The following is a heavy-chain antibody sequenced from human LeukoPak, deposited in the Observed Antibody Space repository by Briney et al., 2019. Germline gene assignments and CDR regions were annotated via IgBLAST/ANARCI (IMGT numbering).Heavy chain of an antibody. Sequence: GGSLRLSCAASGFTFSDYYMSWIRQAPGKGLEWVSYISSSGSFIYYADSVKGRFTISRDNAKNSLYLHMNSLRAEDTALYYCAREPYYDSSGYSPDYWGQGTLVTVSS. CDR1: GFTFSDYY. CDR3: AREPYYDSSGYSPDY. D-gene: IGHD3-22*01. CDR2: ISSSGSFI. V-gene: IGHV3-11*04. J-gene: IGHJ4*02.